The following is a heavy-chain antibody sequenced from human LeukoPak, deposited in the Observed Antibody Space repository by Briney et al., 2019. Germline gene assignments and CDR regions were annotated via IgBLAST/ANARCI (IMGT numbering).Heavy chain of an antibody. CDR3: AHGQITMVRGVIITPLQQGYYYMDV. D-gene: IGHD3-10*01. J-gene: IGHJ6*03. V-gene: IGHV4-39*01. Sequence: SETLSLTCTVSGGSISSSSYYWGWIRQPPGKGLEWIGSIYYSGSTYYNPSLKSRVTISVDTSKNQFSLKLSSVTAADTAVYYCAHGQITMVRGVIITPLQQGYYYMDVWGKGTTVTVSS. CDR1: GGSISSSSYY. CDR2: IYYSGST.